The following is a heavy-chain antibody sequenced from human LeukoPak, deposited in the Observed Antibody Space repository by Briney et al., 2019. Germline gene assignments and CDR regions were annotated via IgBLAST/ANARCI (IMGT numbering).Heavy chain of an antibody. CDR3: AGLDYCGGDCYSDYHHYYGVDV. D-gene: IGHD2-21*02. CDR2: IYYGGST. V-gene: IGHV4-59*08. Sequence: SETLSLTCTVSGGSITSYYWSWIRQPPGKGLEWIGYIYYGGSTNYNPSLKRRVTISADTSKNQFSLQVSSVTAADTAVYYCAGLDYCGGDCYSDYHHYYGVDVWGQGATVTVSS. CDR1: GGSITSYY. J-gene: IGHJ6*02.